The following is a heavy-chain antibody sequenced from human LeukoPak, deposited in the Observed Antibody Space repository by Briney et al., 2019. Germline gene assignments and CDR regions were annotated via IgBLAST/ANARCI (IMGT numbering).Heavy chain of an antibody. CDR3: ATNPKKVGATTHDY. CDR2: INPNSGGT. Sequence: ASVKVSCKASGYTFTGYYMHWVRQAPGQGLEWMGWINPNSGGTNYAQKFQGRVTMTEDTSTDTAYMELSSLRSEDTAVYYCATNPKKVGATTHDYWGQGTLVTVSS. V-gene: IGHV1-2*02. CDR1: GYTFTGYY. J-gene: IGHJ4*02. D-gene: IGHD1-26*01.